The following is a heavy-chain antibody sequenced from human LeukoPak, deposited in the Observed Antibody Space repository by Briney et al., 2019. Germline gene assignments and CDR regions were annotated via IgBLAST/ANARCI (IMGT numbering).Heavy chain of an antibody. V-gene: IGHV3-30-3*01. CDR3: ARGHAIHKYYFDY. Sequence: GGSLRLSCTASGFNFGDFGMSWVRQAPGKGLEWVAVISYDGSNKYYADSVKGRFTISRDNSKNTLYLQMNSLRAEDTAVYYCARGHAIHKYYFDYWGQGTLVTVSS. J-gene: IGHJ4*02. CDR1: GFNFGDFG. CDR2: ISYDGSNK. D-gene: IGHD2-2*02.